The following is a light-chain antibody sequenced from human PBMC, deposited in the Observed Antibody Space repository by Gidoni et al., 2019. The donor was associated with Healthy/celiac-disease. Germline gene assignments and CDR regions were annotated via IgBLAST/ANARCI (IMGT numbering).Light chain of an antibody. CDR1: SSNIGCKT. V-gene: IGLV1-44*01. CDR2: SNN. Sequence: QSVLTPTPAASGTPGQRVTISCSGSSSNIGCKTVNWYKQHPGTAPKRPIDSNNQRTAGVPARFSGSKSGPSASLAISGLQSEDEADYDCAAWDDSLNVWVFGGGTKLTVL. CDR3: AAWDDSLNVWV. J-gene: IGLJ3*02.